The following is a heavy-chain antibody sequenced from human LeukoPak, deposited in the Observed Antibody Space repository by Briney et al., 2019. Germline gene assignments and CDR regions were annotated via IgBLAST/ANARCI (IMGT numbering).Heavy chain of an antibody. CDR3: AKDLRPDGVDNFDH. J-gene: IGHJ4*02. CDR1: GFTFSTYS. Sequence: PGGSLRLSCAAPGFTFSTYSMNWVRQAPGKGLEWVSSIGSSGSYIYYADSLKGRFTISRDNAKNSLYLQMNSLRVEDTAIYYCAKDLRPDGVDNFDHWGQGILVTVSS. D-gene: IGHD2-8*01. V-gene: IGHV3-21*04. CDR2: IGSSGSYI.